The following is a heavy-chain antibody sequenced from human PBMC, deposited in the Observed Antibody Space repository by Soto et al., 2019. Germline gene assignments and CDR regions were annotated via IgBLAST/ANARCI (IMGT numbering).Heavy chain of an antibody. CDR3: ARTVVYSSSWYYFDY. CDR2: IYYSGST. D-gene: IGHD6-13*01. V-gene: IGHV4-31*03. Sequence: PSETLSLTCTVSGGSIGSGGYYWSWIRQHPGKGLEWIGYIYYSGSTYYNPSLKSRVTISVDTSKNQFSLKLSSVTAADTAVYYCARTVVYSSSWYYFDYWGQGTLVTVSS. J-gene: IGHJ4*02. CDR1: GGSIGSGGYY.